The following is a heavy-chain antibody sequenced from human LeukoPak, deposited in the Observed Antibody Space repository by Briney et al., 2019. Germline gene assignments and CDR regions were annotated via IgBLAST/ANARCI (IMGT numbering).Heavy chain of an antibody. J-gene: IGHJ5*02. Sequence: GGSLRLSCAASGFTFSSYSMNWVRQAPGKGLEWVSVIYSGGSTYYADSVKGRFTISRDNSKNTLYLQMNSLRAEDTAVYYCARDAPSGWFDPWGQGTLVTVSS. CDR1: GFTFSSYS. V-gene: IGHV3-53*01. CDR2: IYSGGST. CDR3: ARDAPSGWFDP. D-gene: IGHD3-10*01.